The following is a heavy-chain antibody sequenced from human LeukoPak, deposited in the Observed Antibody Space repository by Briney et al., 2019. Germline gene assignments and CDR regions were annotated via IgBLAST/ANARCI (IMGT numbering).Heavy chain of an antibody. CDR2: IYHSGST. V-gene: IGHV4-38-2*01. CDR1: GYSIISTYY. Sequence: SETLSLTCAVPGYSIISTYYWGWIRQPPGKGLEWIGSIYHSGSTYYNPSLESRVTISVDTSKNQFSLKLRAVTAADTAVYHCASLSPQGYYYYMDVWGKGTTVTVSS. D-gene: IGHD3-9*01. J-gene: IGHJ6*03. CDR3: ASLSPQGYYYYMDV.